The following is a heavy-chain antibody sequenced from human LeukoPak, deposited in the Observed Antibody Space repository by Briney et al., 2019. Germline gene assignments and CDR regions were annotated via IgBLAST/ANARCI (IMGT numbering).Heavy chain of an antibody. Sequence: SETLSLTCAVSGGSISSSNWWSWVRPPPGKGLEWIGEIYHSGSTNYNPSLKSRVTISVDKSKNQFSLKLSSVTAADTAVYYCARLFGLGIAAAGPFDYWGQGTLVTVSS. CDR1: GGSISSSNW. CDR2: IYHSGST. D-gene: IGHD6-13*01. J-gene: IGHJ4*02. V-gene: IGHV4-4*02. CDR3: ARLFGLGIAAAGPFDY.